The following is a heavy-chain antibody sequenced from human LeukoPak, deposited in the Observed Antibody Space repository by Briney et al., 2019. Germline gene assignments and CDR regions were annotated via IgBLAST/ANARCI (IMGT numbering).Heavy chain of an antibody. Sequence: GGSLRLSCAASGFTFSKYAMTWVRQAPGKGLEWVSGISVSGDSTNYADSVKGRFTISRDNSKNTLYLKMNSLRAEDTAVYYCAKSNYFDSGGYYFFDYWGQGTLVTVSS. J-gene: IGHJ4*02. CDR1: GFTFSKYA. CDR3: AKSNYFDSGGYYFFDY. CDR2: ISVSGDST. V-gene: IGHV3-23*01. D-gene: IGHD3-22*01.